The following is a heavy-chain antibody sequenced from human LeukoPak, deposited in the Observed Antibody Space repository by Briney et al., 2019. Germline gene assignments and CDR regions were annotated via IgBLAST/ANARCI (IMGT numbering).Heavy chain of an antibody. D-gene: IGHD6-13*01. V-gene: IGHV4-4*07. Sequence: SETLSLTCTVSGGSISSYYWSWIRRPAGKGLEWIGRIYTSGSTNYNPSLKSRVTISVDTSKNQFSLKLSSVTAADTAVYYCARGSYTSTYSFDYWGQGTLVTVSS. CDR3: ARGSYTSTYSFDY. CDR1: GGSISSYY. CDR2: IYTSGST. J-gene: IGHJ4*02.